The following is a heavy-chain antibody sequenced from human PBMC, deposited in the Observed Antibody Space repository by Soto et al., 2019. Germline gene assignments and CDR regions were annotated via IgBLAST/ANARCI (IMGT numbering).Heavy chain of an antibody. D-gene: IGHD2-2*02. CDR2: IYYSGST. CDR3: ARNYCSSTSCYIWFDP. CDR1: GGSISSSSYY. V-gene: IGHV4-39*01. Sequence: SETLSLTCTVSGGSISSSSYYWGWIRQPPGKGLEWIGSIYYSGSTYYNPSLKSRVTISVDTSKNQFSLKLSSVTAADTAVYYCARNYCSSTSCYIWFDPWGQGTLVTVSS. J-gene: IGHJ5*02.